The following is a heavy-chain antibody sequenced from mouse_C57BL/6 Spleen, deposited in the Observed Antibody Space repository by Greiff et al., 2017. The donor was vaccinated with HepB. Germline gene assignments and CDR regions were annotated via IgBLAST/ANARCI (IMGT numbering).Heavy chain of an antibody. D-gene: IGHD1-1*01. CDR3: VRDQGYYGSLDY. J-gene: IGHJ4*01. V-gene: IGHV5-6*01. CDR2: ISSGGSYN. CDR1: GFTFSSYG. Sequence: EVKLVESGGDLVKPGGSLKLSCAASGFTFSSYGMSWVRQTPDKRLAWVATISSGGSYNYYPDSVKGRFTSSRDNAKNTLYLQMSSLKSEDTAMYYCVRDQGYYGSLDYWGQGTSVTVSS.